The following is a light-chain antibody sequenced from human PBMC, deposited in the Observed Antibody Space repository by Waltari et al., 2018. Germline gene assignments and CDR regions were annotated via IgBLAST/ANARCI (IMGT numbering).Light chain of an antibody. CDR3: LQFNSYPWT. V-gene: IGKV1-17*01. CDR1: QGIRSD. J-gene: IGKJ1*01. CDR2: AAS. Sequence: DIQMTQSPSSLSASVEDRVTITCRASQGIRSDLGWFQQKPGKAPKRLIFAASTLQSGVPSRFSGSGSGTEFTLTISSLQPEDFATYYCLQFNSYPWTFGQGTKVEVK.